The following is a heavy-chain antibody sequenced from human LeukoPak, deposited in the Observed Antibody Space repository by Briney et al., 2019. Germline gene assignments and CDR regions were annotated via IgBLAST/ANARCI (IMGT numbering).Heavy chain of an antibody. V-gene: IGHV3-43D*03. D-gene: IGHD6-19*01. CDR2: ISWDGGST. CDR3: AKDRSGYLDY. J-gene: IGHJ4*02. Sequence: PGGSLRLSCAASGFTFDDYAMHWVRQAPGKGLEWVSPISWDGGSTYYADSVKGRFTISRDNSKNSLYLQMNSLRAEDTALYYCAKDRSGYLDYWGQGTLVTVSS. CDR1: GFTFDDYA.